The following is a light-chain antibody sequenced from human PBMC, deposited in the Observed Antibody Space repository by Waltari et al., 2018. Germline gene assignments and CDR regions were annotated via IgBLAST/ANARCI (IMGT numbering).Light chain of an antibody. CDR1: QSVSNN. CDR3: QQRTSWPPGLS. Sequence: EIVLTQSPATLSLSPGERATLSCRASQSVSNNLAWYQQKPGQAPRLLIYDVSSRATGIPARISARGAGTDFTLTISSLEPEDSAVYYCQQRTSWPPGLSFGGG. CDR2: DVS. V-gene: IGKV3-11*01. J-gene: IGKJ4*01.